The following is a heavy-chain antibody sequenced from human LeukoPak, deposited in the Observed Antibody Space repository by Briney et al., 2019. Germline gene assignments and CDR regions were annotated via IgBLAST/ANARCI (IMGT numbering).Heavy chain of an antibody. CDR1: GYTFTGYY. CDR3: AREGARRPNWFDP. D-gene: IGHD1-14*01. Sequence: ASVKVSCKASGYTFTGYYMHWVRQAPGQGLEWMGWINPNSGGTNYAQKFQGRVTMTRDTSISTAYMELSRLRSDDTAVYYCAREGARRPNWFDPWGQGTLVTVSS. J-gene: IGHJ5*02. CDR2: INPNSGGT. V-gene: IGHV1-2*02.